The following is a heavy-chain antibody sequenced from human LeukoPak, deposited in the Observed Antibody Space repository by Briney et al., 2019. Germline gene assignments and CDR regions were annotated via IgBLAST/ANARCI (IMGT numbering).Heavy chain of an antibody. CDR1: GFTFSSYA. J-gene: IGHJ4*02. V-gene: IGHV3-30*04. CDR2: ISYDGSNK. CDR3: AKALLPKGSGSYDGDY. D-gene: IGHD3-10*01. Sequence: GGSLRLSCAASGFTFSSYAMHWVRQAPGKGLEWVAVISYDGSNKYYADSVKGRFTISRDNSKNTLYLQMNSLRAEDTAVYYCAKALLPKGSGSYDGDYWGQGTLVTVSS.